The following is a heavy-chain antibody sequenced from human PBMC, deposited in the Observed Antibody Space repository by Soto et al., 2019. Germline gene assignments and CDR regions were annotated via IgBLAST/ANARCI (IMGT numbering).Heavy chain of an antibody. CDR1: GGTFSSYA. Sequence: SVKVSCKASGGTFSSYAIGWVRQAPGQGLEWMGGIIPIFGTANYAQKFQGRVTITADESTSTAYMELSSLRSEDTAVYYCARARIVGAPYYYYYGMDVWGQGTTVTVSS. J-gene: IGHJ6*02. CDR3: ARARIVGAPYYYYYGMDV. V-gene: IGHV1-69*13. CDR2: IIPIFGTA. D-gene: IGHD1-26*01.